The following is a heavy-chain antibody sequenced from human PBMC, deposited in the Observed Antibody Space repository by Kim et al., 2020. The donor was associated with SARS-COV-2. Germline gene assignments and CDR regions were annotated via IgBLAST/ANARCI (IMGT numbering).Heavy chain of an antibody. CDR3: AKGGYSSSWKYWYFDL. CDR2: IWYDGSNK. D-gene: IGHD6-13*01. CDR1: GFTFSSYA. Sequence: GGSLRLSCAASGFTFSSYAMHWVRQAPGKGLEWVAVIWYDGSNKYYADSVKGRFTISRDNSKNTLYLQMNSLRAEDTAVYYCAKGGYSSSWKYWYFDLWGRGTLVTVSS. J-gene: IGHJ2*01. V-gene: IGHV3-33*06.